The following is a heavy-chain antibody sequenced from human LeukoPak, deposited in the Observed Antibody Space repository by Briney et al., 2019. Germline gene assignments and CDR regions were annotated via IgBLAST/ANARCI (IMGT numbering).Heavy chain of an antibody. Sequence: PSETLSLTGTVSGGSISSSYWSWIRQPPGKGLEWIGYIYYSGSTNYNPSLKSRVTMSVDTSKNQFSLKLSSVTAADTAVYYCARDGQGDNWFDPWGQGTLVTVSS. CDR1: GGSISSSY. J-gene: IGHJ5*02. CDR3: ARDGQGDNWFDP. V-gene: IGHV4-59*01. CDR2: IYYSGST. D-gene: IGHD3-10*01.